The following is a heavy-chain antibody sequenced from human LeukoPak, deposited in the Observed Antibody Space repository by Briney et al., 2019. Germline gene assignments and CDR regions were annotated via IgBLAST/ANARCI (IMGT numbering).Heavy chain of an antibody. D-gene: IGHD3-22*01. J-gene: IGHJ2*01. Sequence: PSETLSLTCTVSGGSISSGDYYWSWIRQPPGKGLEWIGYIYYSGSTYYNPSLKSRVTISVDTSKNQFSLKLSSVTAADTAVYYCARVCDSSGYYYHWYFDLWGRGTLVTVSS. CDR3: ARVCDSSGYYYHWYFDL. CDR1: GGSISSGDYY. CDR2: IYYSGST. V-gene: IGHV4-30-4*08.